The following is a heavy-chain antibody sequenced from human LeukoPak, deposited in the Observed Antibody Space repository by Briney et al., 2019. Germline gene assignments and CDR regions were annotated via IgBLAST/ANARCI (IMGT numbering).Heavy chain of an antibody. V-gene: IGHV4-59*12. CDR1: GGSISSYY. Sequence: SETLSLTCTVSGGSISSYYWSWIRQPPGKGLEWIGYIYYSGSTNYNPSLKSRVTISVDTSKNQFSLKLRSVTAADTAVYYCARGRTGYHLLPTKKDYSYYYVDVWDKGTTVTVSS. D-gene: IGHD2-2*01. CDR3: ARGRTGYHLLPTKKDYSYYYVDV. CDR2: IYYSGST. J-gene: IGHJ6*03.